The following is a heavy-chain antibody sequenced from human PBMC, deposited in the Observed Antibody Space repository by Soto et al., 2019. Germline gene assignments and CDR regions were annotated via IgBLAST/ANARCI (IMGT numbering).Heavy chain of an antibody. J-gene: IGHJ5*02. CDR3: ARDPGGGYCSTTSCYTGGSWFDP. CDR1: GGSISSGGYY. CDR2: IYYSGST. Sequence: ASETLSLTCTVSGGSISSGGYYWSWIRQHPGKGLEWIGYIYYSGSTNYNPSLKSRVSISVDTSKNQLSLKLSSVTAADTAVYYCARDPGGGYCSTTSCYTGGSWFDPWGQGTLVTVSS. D-gene: IGHD2-2*02. V-gene: IGHV4-31*03.